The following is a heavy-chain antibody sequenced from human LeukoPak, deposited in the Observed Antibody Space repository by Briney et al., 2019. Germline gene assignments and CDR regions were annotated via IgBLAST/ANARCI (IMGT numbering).Heavy chain of an antibody. Sequence: SETLSLTCTVSGGSISSGGYYWSWIRQHPGKGPEWIGYIYYSGSTYYNPSLKSRVTISVDTSKNQFSLKLSSVTAADTAVYYCARPRWPNVAFGIWGQGTMVTVSS. J-gene: IGHJ3*02. V-gene: IGHV4-31*03. CDR3: ARPRWPNVAFGI. CDR1: GGSISSGGYY. CDR2: IYYSGST. D-gene: IGHD4-23*01.